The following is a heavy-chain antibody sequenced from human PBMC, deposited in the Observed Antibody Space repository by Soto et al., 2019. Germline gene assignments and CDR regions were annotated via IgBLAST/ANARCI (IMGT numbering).Heavy chain of an antibody. CDR1: GGSISSSSYY. D-gene: IGHD2-15*01. CDR2: IYYSGST. CDR3: ARHTPAISISDH. Sequence: SETLSLTCTVSGGSISSSSYYWGWIRQPPGKGLEWIGSIYYSGSTYYNPSLKSRVTISVDTSKNQFSVKLSSVTAADTAVYYCARHTPAISISDHWGQGTLVTVSS. V-gene: IGHV4-39*01. J-gene: IGHJ4*02.